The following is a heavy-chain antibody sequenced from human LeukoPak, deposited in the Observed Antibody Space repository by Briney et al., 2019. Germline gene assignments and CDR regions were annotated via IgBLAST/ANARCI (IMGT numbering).Heavy chain of an antibody. J-gene: IGHJ4*01. CDR2: LSGSGITT. CDR3: AKGIYSSGWSYFDY. Sequence: GGSLRLSCAASGFTFSDSAMSWVRQAPGKGLEWVSTLSGSGITTYYADSVKGRFTISRDNSKNTLYLQMNSLRAEDTAVYYCAKGIYSSGWSYFDYWGHGTLVTVSS. CDR1: GFTFSDSA. V-gene: IGHV3-23*01. D-gene: IGHD6-19*01.